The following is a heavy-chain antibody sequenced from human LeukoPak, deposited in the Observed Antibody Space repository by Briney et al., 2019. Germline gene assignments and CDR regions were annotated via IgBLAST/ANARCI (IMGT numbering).Heavy chain of an antibody. CDR2: INHSGST. V-gene: IGHV4-34*01. J-gene: IGHJ4*02. CDR3: ARTNSGSYFT. CDR1: GGSFSGYY. Sequence: SETLSLTCAVYGGSFSGYYWSWIRQPPGKGLEWIGEINHSGSTNYNPSLKSRVTISVDTSKNQSSLKLSSVTAADTAVYYCARTNSGSYFTWGQGTLVTVSS. D-gene: IGHD1-26*01.